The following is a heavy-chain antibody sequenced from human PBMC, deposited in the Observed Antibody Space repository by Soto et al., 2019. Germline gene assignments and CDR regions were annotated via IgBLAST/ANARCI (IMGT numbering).Heavy chain of an antibody. J-gene: IGHJ6*02. CDR3: ARDRIAAAGTGWYYYGMDV. D-gene: IGHD6-13*01. CDR1: GGSISSGGYS. CDR2: IYHSGST. V-gene: IGHV4-30-2*01. Sequence: TMSLTCAVSGGSISSGGYSGSWIREPPGKGLEWIGYIYHSGSTYYNPSLKSRVTISVDRSKNQFSLKLSSVTAADTAVYYCARDRIAAAGTGWYYYGMDVWGQGTTVTVSS.